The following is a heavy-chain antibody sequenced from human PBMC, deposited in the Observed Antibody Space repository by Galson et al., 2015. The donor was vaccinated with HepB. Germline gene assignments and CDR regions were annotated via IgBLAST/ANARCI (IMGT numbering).Heavy chain of an antibody. CDR2: INPSGDST. V-gene: IGHV1-46*03. CDR1: GYTFTSYY. J-gene: IGHJ4*02. D-gene: IGHD6-13*01. CDR3: TYSSSWFSPFDY. Sequence: SVKVSCKASGYTFTSYYMHWVRQAPGQGLEWMGIINPSGDSTSYAQKFQSRVTMTRDTSTSTVYMELSSLRSEDTAVYYCTYSSSWFSPFDYWGQGTLVTVSS.